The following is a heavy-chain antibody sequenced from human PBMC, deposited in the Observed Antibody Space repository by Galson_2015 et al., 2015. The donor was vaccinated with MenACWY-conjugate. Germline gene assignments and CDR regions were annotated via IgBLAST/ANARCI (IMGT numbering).Heavy chain of an antibody. D-gene: IGHD2-15*01. V-gene: IGHV4-34*01. CDR1: GGSLSGYY. Sequence: SETLSLTCSVYGGSLSGYYWSWIRQPPGKGLEWIGEINHSGSTNYNPSLKSRVAISIDTSRNQFSLKLSSVTAADTAVYYCSRGVTDIHWGQGTLVTVPS. J-gene: IGHJ1*01. CDR2: INHSGST. CDR3: SRGVTDIH.